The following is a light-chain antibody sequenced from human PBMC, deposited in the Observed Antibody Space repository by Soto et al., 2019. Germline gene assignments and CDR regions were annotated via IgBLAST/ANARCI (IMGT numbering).Light chain of an antibody. CDR1: QSISSW. J-gene: IGKJ3*01. CDR3: QQSFT. V-gene: IGKV1-5*03. CDR2: KAS. Sequence: DIPMTQSPSTLSASVGDRVTITCRASQSISSWLAWYQQKPGKAPKLLIYKASSLESGVPSRFSGSGSGTEFTLTISSLQPEDFATYYCQQSFTFGPGTKVDIK.